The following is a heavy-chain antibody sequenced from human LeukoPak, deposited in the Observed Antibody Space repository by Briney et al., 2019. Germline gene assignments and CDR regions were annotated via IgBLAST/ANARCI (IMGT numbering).Heavy chain of an antibody. Sequence: ASVKVSCKASGYTFTNYGVSWVRQAPGQGLEWMGWISGYNGKTNYAQKLQGRVTMTTDTSTSTVYMELRSLRSDDTAVYYCAMNDGSPYWGQGTLVTVSS. D-gene: IGHD1-1*01. CDR2: ISGYNGKT. V-gene: IGHV1-18*01. CDR1: GYTFTNYG. J-gene: IGHJ4*02. CDR3: AMNDGSPY.